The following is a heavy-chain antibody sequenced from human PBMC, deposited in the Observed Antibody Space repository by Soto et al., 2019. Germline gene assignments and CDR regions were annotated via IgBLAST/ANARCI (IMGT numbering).Heavy chain of an antibody. CDR1: GFTFSTYA. J-gene: IGHJ6*02. Sequence: EVQLLESGGGLVQPGGSLRLSCAASGFTFSTYAMNWVRQAPGNGLGWGSAISGSGGSIHYADSVKGRFTISRDNSKNTLYLQMNSLRDEDTAVYHCVKGYWKGDVWGQGTTVTASS. CDR2: ISGSGGSI. V-gene: IGHV3-23*01. CDR3: VKGYWKGDV. D-gene: IGHD1-1*01.